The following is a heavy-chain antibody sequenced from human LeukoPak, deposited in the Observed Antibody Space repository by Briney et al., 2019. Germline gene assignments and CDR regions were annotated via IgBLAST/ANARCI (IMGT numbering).Heavy chain of an antibody. J-gene: IGHJ6*02. CDR1: GGTFSSYA. CDR2: IIPIFGTA. Sequence: GASVKVSCKASGGTFSSYAISWVRQAPGQGLEWMGGIIPIFGTANYAQKFQGRVTITADESTSTAYMELSSLRSEDTAVYYCARDQDGLYYYGMDVWGQGTTVTVSS. V-gene: IGHV1-69*13. CDR3: ARDQDGLYYYGMDV.